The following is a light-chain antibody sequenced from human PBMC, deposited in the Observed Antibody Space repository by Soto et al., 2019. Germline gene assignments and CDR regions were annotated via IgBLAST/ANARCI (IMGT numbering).Light chain of an antibody. Sequence: EIVLTQSPATLSWSPGERATLSCRASQSVSSYLAWYQQKPGQAPRLLIYDASNRATGIPARFSGSGSGTDFTLTISSLEPEDFAVYYCQQRSNWLELTFGGGTKVEIK. V-gene: IGKV3-11*01. CDR1: QSVSSY. CDR3: QQRSNWLELT. CDR2: DAS. J-gene: IGKJ4*01.